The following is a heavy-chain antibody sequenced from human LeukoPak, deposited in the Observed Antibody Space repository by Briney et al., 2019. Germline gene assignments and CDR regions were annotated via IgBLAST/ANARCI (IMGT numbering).Heavy chain of an antibody. CDR3: AREGSGSDPRDAFDI. V-gene: IGHV4-59*01. D-gene: IGHD1-26*01. Sequence: PSETLSLTCTVSGGSISSYYWSWIRQPPGKGLEWIGYIYYSGSTNYNPSLKSRVTISVDTSKNQFSLKLSSVTAADTAVYYCAREGSGSDPRDAFDIWGQGTMVTVSS. CDR2: IYYSGST. J-gene: IGHJ3*02. CDR1: GGSISSYY.